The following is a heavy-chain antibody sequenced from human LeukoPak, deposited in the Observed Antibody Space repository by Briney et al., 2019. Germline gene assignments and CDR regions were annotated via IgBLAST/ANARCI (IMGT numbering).Heavy chain of an antibody. CDR1: GFTFSSYW. D-gene: IGHD6-19*01. Sequence: GGSLRLSCAASGFTFSSYWMHWVRQAPGKGLVWVSRSNSDGSITSYADSVKGRFTFSRDNAKNTLYLQMNSLRVEDTAVYYCARRGAVPGTGDYWGQGTLVTVSS. CDR2: SNSDGSIT. CDR3: ARRGAVPGTGDY. V-gene: IGHV3-74*01. J-gene: IGHJ4*02.